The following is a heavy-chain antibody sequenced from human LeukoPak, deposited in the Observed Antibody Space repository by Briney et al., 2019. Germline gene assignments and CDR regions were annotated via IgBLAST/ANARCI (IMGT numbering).Heavy chain of an antibody. V-gene: IGHV1-69*05. CDR2: IIPIFGTA. CDR1: GGTFSSYA. Sequence: APVKVSCKASGGTFSSYAISWVRQAPGQGLEWMGRIIPIFGTANYAQKFQGRVTITTDESTSTAYMELSSLRSEDTAVYYCARDKFGGYGDNWFDPWGQGTLVTVSS. J-gene: IGHJ5*02. CDR3: ARDKFGGYGDNWFDP. D-gene: IGHD5-12*01.